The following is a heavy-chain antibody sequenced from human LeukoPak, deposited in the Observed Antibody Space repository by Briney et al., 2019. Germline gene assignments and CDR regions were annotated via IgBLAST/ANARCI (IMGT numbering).Heavy chain of an antibody. CDR2: ISGSGGST. CDR3: AKDLQVLLWFGVFDY. Sequence: GGSLRLSCAASGFTFSSYAMSWVRQAPGKGLEWVSAISGSGGSTYYADSVKGRFTISRDNSKNTLHLQMNSLRAEDTAVYYCAKDLQVLLWFGVFDYWGQGTLVTVSS. V-gene: IGHV3-23*01. D-gene: IGHD3-10*01. CDR1: GFTFSSYA. J-gene: IGHJ4*02.